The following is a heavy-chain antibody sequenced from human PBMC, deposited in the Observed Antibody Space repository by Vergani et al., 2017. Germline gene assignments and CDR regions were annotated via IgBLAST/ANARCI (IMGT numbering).Heavy chain of an antibody. D-gene: IGHD6-13*01. CDR1: GFTFDDYA. CDR3: VKVLAASGNYWYFDL. Sequence: EVQLVESGGGLVQPGRSLRLSCAASGFTFDDYAMHWVRQAPGKGLEWVSGINWNSDSIAYADSVKGRFTISRDNAKNSLDLQMNSLRAEDTALYYCVKVLAASGNYWYFDLWGRGTLVTVSS. J-gene: IGHJ2*01. CDR2: INWNSDSI. V-gene: IGHV3-9*01.